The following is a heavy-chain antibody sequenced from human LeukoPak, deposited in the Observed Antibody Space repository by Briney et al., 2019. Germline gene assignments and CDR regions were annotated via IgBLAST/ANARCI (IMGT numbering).Heavy chain of an antibody. J-gene: IGHJ3*02. D-gene: IGHD3-22*01. CDR1: GFTFDDYA. V-gene: IGHV3-9*01. CDR2: ISWNSGSI. CDR3: AKDRYYDSSGYYYEGDAFDI. Sequence: PGGPLRLSCAASGFTFDDYAMHWVRQAPGKGLEWVSGISWNSGSIGYADSVKGRFTISRDNAKNSLYLQMNSLRAEDTALYYCAKDRYYDSSGYYYEGDAFDIWGQGTMVTVSS.